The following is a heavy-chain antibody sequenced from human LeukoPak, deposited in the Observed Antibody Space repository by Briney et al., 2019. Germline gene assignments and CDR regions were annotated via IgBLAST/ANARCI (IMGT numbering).Heavy chain of an antibody. J-gene: IGHJ6*02. V-gene: IGHV4-39*07. Sequence: SETLSLTCTVSGGSISSSSYYWGWIRQPPGKGLEWIGSIYYSGSTYYNPSLKSRVTISVDTSKNQFSLKLSSVTAADTAVYYCARELTHSSSWYFGLDYYGMDVWGQGTTVTVSS. CDR1: GGSISSSSYY. D-gene: IGHD6-13*01. CDR2: IYYSGST. CDR3: ARELTHSSSWYFGLDYYGMDV.